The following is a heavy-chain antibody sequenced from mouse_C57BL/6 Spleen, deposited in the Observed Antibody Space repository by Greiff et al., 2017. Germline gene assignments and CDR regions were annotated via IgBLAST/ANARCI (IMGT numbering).Heavy chain of an antibody. CDR2: INPNNGGT. J-gene: IGHJ4*01. CDR3: ARRWALYYYAMDY. V-gene: IGHV1-26*01. Sequence: VQLQQSGPELVKPGASVKISCKASGYTFTDYYMNWVKQSHGKSLEWIGDINPNNGGTSYNQKFKGKATLTVDKSSSTAYMELRSLTSEDSAVYDGARRWALYYYAMDYWGQGTSVTVSS. D-gene: IGHD1-2*01. CDR1: GYTFTDYY.